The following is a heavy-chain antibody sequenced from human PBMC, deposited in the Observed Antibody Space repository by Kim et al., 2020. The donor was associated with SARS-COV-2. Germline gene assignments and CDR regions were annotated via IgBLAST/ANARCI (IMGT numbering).Heavy chain of an antibody. CDR2: LGSGT. CDR3: AKDQRSGDGLADYLDY. J-gene: IGHJ4*02. D-gene: IGHD4-17*01. V-gene: IGHV3-23*01. CDR1: GFTFSSYA. Sequence: GGSLRLSCAASGFTFSSYAMSWVRQSPGKGLEWVSSLGSGTYYADSVNGRFTISRDNSKNTLYLQMSSLRPEDTAVYYCAKDQRSGDGLADYLDYWGQGT.